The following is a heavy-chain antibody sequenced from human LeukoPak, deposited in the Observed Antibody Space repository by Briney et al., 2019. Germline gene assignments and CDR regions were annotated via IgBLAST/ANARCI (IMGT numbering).Heavy chain of an antibody. CDR3: AKGVTIYTNSGLGY. D-gene: IGHD7-27*01. J-gene: IGHJ4*02. CDR2: ISDSGSSA. CDR1: GFTFRNYG. Sequence: GGSLRLSCAASGFTFRNYGMSWVRQAPGKGLEWVSVISDSGSSAYYADSVRGRFTISRDNSKNTLYLQMSSLRAEDTAVYYCAKGVTIYTNSGLGYWGQGTLVTVSS. V-gene: IGHV3-23*01.